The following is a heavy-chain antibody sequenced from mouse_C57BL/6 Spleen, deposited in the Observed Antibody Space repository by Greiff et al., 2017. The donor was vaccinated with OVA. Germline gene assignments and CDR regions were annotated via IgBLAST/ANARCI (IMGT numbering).Heavy chain of an antibody. J-gene: IGHJ3*01. Sequence: VQLQQPGAELVKPGASVKLSCKASGYTFTSYWMHWVKQRPGQGLEWIGMIHPNSGSTNYNEKFKSKATLTVDKSSSTAYMQLSSLTSEDSAVYYCALITTVVGGFAYWGQGTLVTVSA. CDR1: GYTFTSYW. CDR3: ALITTVVGGFAY. CDR2: IHPNSGST. V-gene: IGHV1-64*01. D-gene: IGHD1-1*01.